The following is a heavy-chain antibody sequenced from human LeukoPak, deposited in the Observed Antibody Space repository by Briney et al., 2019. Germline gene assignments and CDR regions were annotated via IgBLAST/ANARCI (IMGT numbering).Heavy chain of an antibody. CDR1: GFPFSSYA. V-gene: IGHV3-23*01. Sequence: GGSLKPSCPAPGFPFSSYAMGWVPQPPGRGLEGVSAISGSGGSTYYADSVKGRFTISRDNSKNTLYLQMNSLRAEDTAVYYCAKEGSSPFDYWGQGTLVTVSS. CDR2: ISGSGGST. D-gene: IGHD6-13*01. CDR3: AKEGSSPFDY. J-gene: IGHJ4*02.